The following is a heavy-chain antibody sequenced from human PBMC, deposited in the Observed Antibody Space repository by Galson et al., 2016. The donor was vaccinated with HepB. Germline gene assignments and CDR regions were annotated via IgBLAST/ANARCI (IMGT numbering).Heavy chain of an antibody. CDR1: GGSVSGYF. CDR3: AWDSAENYGGDAYSWVDYFDS. V-gene: IGHV4-59*02. D-gene: IGHD4/OR15-4a*01. J-gene: IGHJ4*02. CDR2: VSSIGET. Sequence: SETLSLTCTVSGGSVSGYFWSWIRKPPGKGLEWIGHVSSIGETNYNPSLRSRLPLSVDTSKSQFSLNLNSVTAADTAVYYCAWDSAENYGGDAYSWVDYFDSWGQGTLVTVSS.